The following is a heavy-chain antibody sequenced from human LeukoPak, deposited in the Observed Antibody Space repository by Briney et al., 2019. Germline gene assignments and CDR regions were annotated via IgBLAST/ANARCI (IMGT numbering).Heavy chain of an antibody. Sequence: TTGGSLRLSCAASGFTFSDYYVSWIRQAPGKGLEWVSYISSSGSTIYYADSVKGRFTISRDNAKNSLYLQMNSLRAEDTAVYYCAGIPYYYYMDVWGKGTTVTVSS. D-gene: IGHD1-26*01. CDR2: ISSSGSTI. V-gene: IGHV3-11*01. CDR1: GFTFSDYY. CDR3: AGIPYYYYMDV. J-gene: IGHJ6*03.